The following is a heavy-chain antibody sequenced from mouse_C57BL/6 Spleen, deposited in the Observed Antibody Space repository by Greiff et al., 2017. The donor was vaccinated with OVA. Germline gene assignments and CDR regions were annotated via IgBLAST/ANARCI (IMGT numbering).Heavy chain of an antibody. V-gene: IGHV1-62-2*01. J-gene: IGHJ3*01. D-gene: IGHD2-5*01. CDR1: GYTFTEYT. CDR3: ARHEEGAYYSNYLFAY. Sequence: VQRVESGAELVKPGASVKLSCKASGYTFTEYTIHWVKQRSGQGLEWIGWFYSGSGSIKYNEKFKDKATLTADKSSSTVYMERSRLTSEDSAVYFCARHEEGAYYSNYLFAYWGQGTLVTVSA. CDR2: FYSGSGSI.